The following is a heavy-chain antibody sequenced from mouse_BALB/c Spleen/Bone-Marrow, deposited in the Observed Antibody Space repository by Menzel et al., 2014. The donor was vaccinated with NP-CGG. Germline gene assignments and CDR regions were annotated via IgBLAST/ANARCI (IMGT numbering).Heavy chain of an antibody. CDR2: INPYNGDT. Sequence: VQLQQSGPELVKPGASVKISCKASGYSFTGYFMNWVMQSHGKSLEWIGRINPYNGDTFYNQKFKDKATLTVDKSSSTAYMQLSSPTSEDSAVYYCARRERTGMNYWGQGTTLTVSS. D-gene: IGHD4-1*01. CDR3: ARRERTGMNY. CDR1: GYSFTGYF. V-gene: IGHV1-20*01. J-gene: IGHJ2*01.